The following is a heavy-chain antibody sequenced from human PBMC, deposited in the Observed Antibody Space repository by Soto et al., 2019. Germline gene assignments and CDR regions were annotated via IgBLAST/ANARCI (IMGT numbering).Heavy chain of an antibody. CDR2: IRSKVYGGTT. Sequence: GGSLRLSCITSGFTFGDYGLSWFRQAPGKGLEWVGFIRSKVYGGTTEYAASVKGRFTISRDDSKNIAYLQMNSLKTEDTAVYYCTRAHYYDSSGYLFDYWGQGTLVTVSS. J-gene: IGHJ4*02. V-gene: IGHV3-49*03. CDR1: GFTFGDYG. D-gene: IGHD3-22*01. CDR3: TRAHYYDSSGYLFDY.